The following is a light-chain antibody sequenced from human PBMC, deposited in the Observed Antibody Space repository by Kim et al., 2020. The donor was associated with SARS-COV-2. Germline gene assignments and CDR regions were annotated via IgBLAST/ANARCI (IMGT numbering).Light chain of an antibody. CDR1: RNINNW. CDR3: QQTSSIPLT. J-gene: IGKJ4*01. CDR2: TAS. Sequence: DIQMTQSPSSVSASIGDRVTITCRASRNINNWLAWYQQKPGKAPKLLIYTASDLQAGVPSRFSGSGSGTDFTLTINSLQPGDFATYYCQQTSSIPLTFGEGTKVEI. V-gene: IGKV1-12*01.